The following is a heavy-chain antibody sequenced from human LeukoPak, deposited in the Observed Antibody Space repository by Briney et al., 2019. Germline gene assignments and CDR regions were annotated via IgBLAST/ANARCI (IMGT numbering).Heavy chain of an antibody. CDR1: GYTFTSYG. CDR2: ISAYNGNT. J-gene: IGHJ4*02. V-gene: IGHV1-18*01. CDR3: ASQVYYYDSSGYYL. D-gene: IGHD3-22*01. Sequence: ASVKVSCKASGYTFTSYGISWVRQAPGQGLEWVGWISAYNGNTNYAQKLQGRVTMTTDTSTSTAYMELRSLRSDDTAVYYCASQVYYYDSSGYYLWGQGTLVTVSS.